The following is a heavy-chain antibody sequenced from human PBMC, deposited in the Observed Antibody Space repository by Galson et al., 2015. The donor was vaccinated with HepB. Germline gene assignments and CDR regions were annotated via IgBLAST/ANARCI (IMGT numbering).Heavy chain of an antibody. V-gene: IGHV3-7*03. CDR2: INQDGSQK. D-gene: IGHD3-10*01. CDR1: GFTFNNYW. J-gene: IGHJ3*02. Sequence: SLRLSCAASGFTFNNYWMTWVRQAPGKGLEWVANINQDGSQKHYVDSVKGRFSISRDNAKNSVDLQMNSLRVEDTAVYYCARDRSQYDYGSGSQYDAFDKWGQGSMVTVSS. CDR3: ARDRSQYDYGSGSQYDAFDK.